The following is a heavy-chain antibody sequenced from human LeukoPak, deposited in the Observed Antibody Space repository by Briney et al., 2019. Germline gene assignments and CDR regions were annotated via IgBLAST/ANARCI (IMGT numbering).Heavy chain of an antibody. CDR1: GFTFSSYW. CDR2: INSDGSST. CDR3: ARVGPYFDSAPVAFDI. Sequence: GGSLRLSCAASGFTFSSYWMHWVRQAPGKGLVWVSRINSDGSSTSYADSVKGRFTISRDNAKNTLYLQMNSLRAEDTAVYYCARVGPYFDSAPVAFDIGGQGTMVTVSS. D-gene: IGHD3-9*01. V-gene: IGHV3-74*01. J-gene: IGHJ3*02.